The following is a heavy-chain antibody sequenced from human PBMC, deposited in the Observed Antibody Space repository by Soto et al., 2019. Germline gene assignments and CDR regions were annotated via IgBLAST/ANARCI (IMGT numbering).Heavy chain of an antibody. V-gene: IGHV4-34*01. CDR2: INHSGST. D-gene: IGHD6-13*01. CDR1: GGSFSGYY. J-gene: IGHJ5*01. CDR3: AREGSWYRTFFWWFDP. Sequence: SETLSLTCAVYGGSFSGYYWSWIHQPPGTGLEWIGEINHSGSTNYNPSLKSRVTISVDTSKNQFSLKLSSVTAADTAVYYCAREGSWYRTFFWWFDPWGQGSMVTVSS.